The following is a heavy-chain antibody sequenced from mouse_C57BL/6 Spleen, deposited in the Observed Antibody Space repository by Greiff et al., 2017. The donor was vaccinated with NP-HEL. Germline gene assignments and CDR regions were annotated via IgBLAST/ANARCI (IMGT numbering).Heavy chain of an antibody. Sequence: EVQGVESGPELVKPGASVKMSCKASGYTFTDYNMHWVKQSHGKSLEWIGYINPNNGGTSYNQKFKGKATLTVNKSSSTAYMELRSLTSEDSAVYYCAGGYYYGSSYWYFDVWGTGTTVTVSS. D-gene: IGHD1-1*01. CDR1: GYTFTDYN. CDR3: AGGYYYGSSYWYFDV. CDR2: INPNNGGT. V-gene: IGHV1-22*01. J-gene: IGHJ1*03.